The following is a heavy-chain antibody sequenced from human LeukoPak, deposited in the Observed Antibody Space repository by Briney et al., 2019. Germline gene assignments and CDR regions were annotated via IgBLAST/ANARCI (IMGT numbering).Heavy chain of an antibody. CDR2: ISDDESNQ. Sequence: GGSLRLSCAASGFTFSTYAFHWVRQAPGKGLEWVAIISDDESNQYYADSVKGRFTISRDNSKNTLYLQMNSLRAEDTAVYYCASIASPWRSSSERAVDYWGQGTLVTVSS. V-gene: IGHV3-30*01. D-gene: IGHD6-6*01. CDR3: ASIASPWRSSSERAVDY. J-gene: IGHJ4*02. CDR1: GFTFSTYA.